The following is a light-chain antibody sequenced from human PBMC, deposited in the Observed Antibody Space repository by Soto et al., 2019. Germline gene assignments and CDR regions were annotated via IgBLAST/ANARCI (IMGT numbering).Light chain of an antibody. CDR3: QVWYRSSCRGV. CDR1: NIGSTS. J-gene: IGLJ2*01. Sequence: SYELTQPPSVSVAPGQTARITCGGNNIGSTSVHWYQQKPGQAPVLVLYDDSDRPSGIPERFPGSNSGSTATLTISRVEAGDDADYYCQVWYRSSCRGVFGGGTQRTVL. CDR2: DDS. V-gene: IGLV3-21*02.